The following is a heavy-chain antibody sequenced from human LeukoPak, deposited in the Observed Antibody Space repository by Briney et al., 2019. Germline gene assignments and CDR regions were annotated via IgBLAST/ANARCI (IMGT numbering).Heavy chain of an antibody. CDR3: AKDVSYPLSSRLLYYYCYMDV. CDR1: GFTFSSYG. Sequence: PGGSLRLSCAASGFTFSSYGMHWVRQAPGKGLEWVAFIRYDGSNKYYADSVKGRFTISRDNSKNTLYLQMNSLRAEDTAAYYCAKDVSYPLSSRLLYYYCYMDVWGKGTTVTISS. J-gene: IGHJ6*03. D-gene: IGHD3-10*02. V-gene: IGHV3-30*02. CDR2: IRYDGSNK.